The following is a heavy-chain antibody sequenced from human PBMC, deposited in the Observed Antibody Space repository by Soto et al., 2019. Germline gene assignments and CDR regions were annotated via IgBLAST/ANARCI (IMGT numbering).Heavy chain of an antibody. J-gene: IGHJ6*02. CDR2: IRGKANSYAT. CDR1: GYPFSGSV. V-gene: IGHV3-73*01. CDR3: TRNLGAKWGMDV. Sequence: PGGSLRLSCEASGYPFSGSVMHWVRQAPRKGLEWVGRIRGKANSYATAYGPSARGRFTISREDPKNTAYLQMNSLKTEDTAVYYCTRNLGAKWGMDVWGQGTTVTVSS. D-gene: IGHD1-26*01.